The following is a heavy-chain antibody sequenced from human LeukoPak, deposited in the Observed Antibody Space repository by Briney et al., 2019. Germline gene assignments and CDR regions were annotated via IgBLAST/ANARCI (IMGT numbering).Heavy chain of an antibody. J-gene: IGHJ4*02. Sequence: GGSLRLSCAASGFIFSNYAMSWVRQAPGKGPEWVSGISGGGGGTYYADSVKGRFTISRDNSKNTLYLQMNSLRAEDTAVYYCANGGDLRYFDWLSPFDYWGQGTLVTVSS. V-gene: IGHV3-23*01. CDR2: ISGGGGGT. D-gene: IGHD3-9*01. CDR1: GFIFSNYA. CDR3: ANGGDLRYFDWLSPFDY.